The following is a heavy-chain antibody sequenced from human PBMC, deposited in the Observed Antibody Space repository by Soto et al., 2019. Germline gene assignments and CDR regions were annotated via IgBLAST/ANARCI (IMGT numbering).Heavy chain of an antibody. J-gene: IGHJ3*02. V-gene: IGHV1-69*13. CDR2: IIPIFGTA. D-gene: IGHD5-12*01. Sequence: GASVKVSCKASGGTFSSYAISWVRQAPGQGLEWMGGIIPIFGTANYAQKFQGRVTITADESTSTAYMELSSLRSEDTAVYYCARDIVATPNPFDIWGQGTMVTVSS. CDR3: ARDIVATPNPFDI. CDR1: GGTFSSYA.